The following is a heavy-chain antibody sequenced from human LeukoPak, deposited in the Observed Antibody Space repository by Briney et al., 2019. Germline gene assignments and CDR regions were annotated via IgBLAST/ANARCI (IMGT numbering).Heavy chain of an antibody. V-gene: IGHV4-59*05. J-gene: IGHJ4*02. CDR2: IYYSGST. CDR1: GGSISRYY. D-gene: IGHD6-13*01. CDR3: ARHGDSSSWYGFDY. Sequence: SETLSLTCTVSGGSISRYYWSWIRQPPGKGLEWIGSIYYSGSTYYNPSLKSRVTISVDTSKNQFSLKLSSVTAADTAVYYCARHGDSSSWYGFDYWGQGTLVTVSS.